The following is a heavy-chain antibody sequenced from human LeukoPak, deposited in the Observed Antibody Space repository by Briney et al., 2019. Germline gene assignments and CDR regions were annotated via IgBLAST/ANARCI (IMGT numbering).Heavy chain of an antibody. CDR1: GFSFGKYW. J-gene: IGHJ4*02. CDR2: IELDGSEK. D-gene: IGHD5-24*01. CDR3: AKDPGGWLQISYYFDY. Sequence: SGGSLRLSCVASGFSFGKYWMSWVRQAQGKGLEWVANIELDGSEKDYVDSVKGRFTISRDNSWNTLFLQMNSLRAEDTAVYYCAKDPGGWLQISYYFDYWGQGTLVTISS. V-gene: IGHV3-7*01.